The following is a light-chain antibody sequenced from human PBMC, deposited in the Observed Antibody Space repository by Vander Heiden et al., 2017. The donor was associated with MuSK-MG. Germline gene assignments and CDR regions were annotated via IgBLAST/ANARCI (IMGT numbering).Light chain of an antibody. CDR1: QSVSSN. J-gene: IGKJ4*01. CDR2: GAS. V-gene: IGKV3-15*01. CDR3: QQYNNWPPLT. Sequence: EIVITHSPATLSVSPGERATLSCRASQSVSSNLAWYQQKPGQAPRLLIYGASTRATGIPARFSGSGSGTEFTLTISSRQSEDFAVYYCQQYNNWPPLTFGGGTKVEIK.